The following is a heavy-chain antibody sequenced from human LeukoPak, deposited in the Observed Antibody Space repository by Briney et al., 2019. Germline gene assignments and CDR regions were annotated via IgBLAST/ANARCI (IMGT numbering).Heavy chain of an antibody. CDR2: IYNSGTT. CDR1: GGSISTYY. Sequence: SETLSLTCTVSGGSISTYYWSWIRQPPGKGLEWIGYIYNSGTTNYNPSLKSRVTISLDTSKNQFSLKLSSVTAADTAVYYCASSTVVEYFQHWGQGTLVTVSS. D-gene: IGHD4-23*01. J-gene: IGHJ1*01. CDR3: ASSTVVEYFQH. V-gene: IGHV4-59*12.